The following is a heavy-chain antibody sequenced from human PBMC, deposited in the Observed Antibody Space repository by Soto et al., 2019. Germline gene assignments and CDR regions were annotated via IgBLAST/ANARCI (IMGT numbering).Heavy chain of an antibody. Sequence: QVQLVESGGGVVQPGRSLRLSCAASGFTFSSYGMHWVRQAPGKGLEWVAVIWYDGSNKYYADSVKGRFTISRDNSKNTLYLQMNSLRAEDTAVYYCARGGDYGDFDNWFDPWGQGTLVTVSS. D-gene: IGHD4-17*01. J-gene: IGHJ5*02. V-gene: IGHV3-33*01. CDR1: GFTFSSYG. CDR3: ARGGDYGDFDNWFDP. CDR2: IWYDGSNK.